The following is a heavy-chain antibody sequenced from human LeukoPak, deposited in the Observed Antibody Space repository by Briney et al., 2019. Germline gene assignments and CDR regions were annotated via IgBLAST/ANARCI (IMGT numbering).Heavy chain of an antibody. CDR1: GFTFSSYS. J-gene: IGHJ5*02. V-gene: IGHV3-21*01. Sequence: GGSLRLSCAASGFTFSSYSMNWVRQAPGKGLEWVSSISSSSSYIYYADSVKGRFTISRDNAKNSLYLQMNSLRAEDTAVYYCARAARTGTSCWFDPWGQGTLVTVSS. D-gene: IGHD1-7*01. CDR2: ISSSSSYI. CDR3: ARAARTGTSCWFDP.